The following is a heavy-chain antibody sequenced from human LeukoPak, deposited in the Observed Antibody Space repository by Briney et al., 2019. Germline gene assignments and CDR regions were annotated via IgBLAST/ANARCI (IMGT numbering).Heavy chain of an antibody. V-gene: IGHV4-34*01. J-gene: IGHJ4*02. CDR1: GGSFSGYY. CDR2: INHSGST. Sequence: SETLSLTCAVYGGSFSGYYWSWIRQPPGKGLEWIGEINHSGSTNYNPSLKSRVTISVDTSKNQFSLKLSSVTAAGTAVYYCARVRRLQGFDYWGQGTLVTVSS. CDR3: ARVRRLQGFDY. D-gene: IGHD6-25*01.